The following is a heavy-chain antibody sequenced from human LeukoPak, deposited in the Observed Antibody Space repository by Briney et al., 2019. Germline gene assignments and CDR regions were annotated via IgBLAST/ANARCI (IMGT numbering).Heavy chain of an antibody. CDR3: ATHGYNRDYYFDY. D-gene: IGHD5-24*01. CDR2: ISGSGGST. J-gene: IGHJ4*02. Sequence: GGTLRLSCAASGFTFSSYGMSWVRQAPGKGLEWVSAISGSGGSTYYADSVKGRFTISRDNAKNLLSLQMNSLRAEDTAVYYCATHGYNRDYYFDYWGQGTLVTVSS. V-gene: IGHV3-23*01. CDR1: GFTFSSYG.